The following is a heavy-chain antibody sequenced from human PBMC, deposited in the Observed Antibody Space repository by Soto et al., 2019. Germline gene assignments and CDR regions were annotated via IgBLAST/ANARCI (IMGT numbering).Heavy chain of an antibody. D-gene: IGHD3-22*01. CDR3: ARDTYYYDSSVHFSADAFDI. Sequence: EVQLVESGGGLVQPGWSLRLSCAASGFTSSSYWIHWVRQAPGKGLVWVSRISNDGSSTNYADSVKGRFTISRDNAKNTVYLQMNSLRAEDTAVYYCARDTYYYDSSVHFSADAFDIWGQGTMVTVSS. CDR1: GFTSSSYW. J-gene: IGHJ3*02. V-gene: IGHV3-74*01. CDR2: ISNDGSST.